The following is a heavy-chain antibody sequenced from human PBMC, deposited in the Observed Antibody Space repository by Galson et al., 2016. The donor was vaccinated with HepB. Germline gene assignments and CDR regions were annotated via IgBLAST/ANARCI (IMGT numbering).Heavy chain of an antibody. D-gene: IGHD5-12*01. CDR2: IYWDDHK. CDR1: GFSLSTRGVG. V-gene: IGHV2-5*02. J-gene: IGHJ5*02. Sequence: PALVKPTQTLTLTCTFSGFSLSTRGVGVGWIRQPPGKALEWLALIYWDDHKPYSPSLKSRLTITKDTSQNQVVLTMTNMDPVDPATSFCAHSRYECEGHNCFDPWGQGTLLTVSS. CDR3: AHSRYECEGHNCFDP.